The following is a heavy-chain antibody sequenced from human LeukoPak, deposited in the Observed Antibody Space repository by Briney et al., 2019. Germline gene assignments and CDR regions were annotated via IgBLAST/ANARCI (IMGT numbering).Heavy chain of an antibody. D-gene: IGHD3-22*01. V-gene: IGHV4-59*12. CDR3: ARDVDSSGYIDH. CDR1: GGSISSYY. CDR2: IYYSGSI. J-gene: IGHJ4*02. Sequence: PSETLSLTCTVSGGSISSYYWSWIRQPPGKGLEWIGYIYYSGSINYNPSLKSRVTISVDTSKNQFSLKLSSVTAADTAVYYCARDVDSSGYIDHWGQGTLVTVSS.